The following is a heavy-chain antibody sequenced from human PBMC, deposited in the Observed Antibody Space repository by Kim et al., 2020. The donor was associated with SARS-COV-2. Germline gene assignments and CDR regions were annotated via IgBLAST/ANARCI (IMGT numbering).Heavy chain of an antibody. CDR1: GFTFSRYV. Sequence: GGSLRLSCAASGFTFSRYVMSWVRQAPGKGLEWVSGISGSGGRTYSADSVKGRFTISRDNSKNALYLQMNSLRAEDTALSYCAKADPGSPCCMDVWGKGT. CDR2: ISGSGGRT. CDR3: AKADPGSPCCMDV. D-gene: IGHD3-10*01. J-gene: IGHJ6*03. V-gene: IGHV3-23*01.